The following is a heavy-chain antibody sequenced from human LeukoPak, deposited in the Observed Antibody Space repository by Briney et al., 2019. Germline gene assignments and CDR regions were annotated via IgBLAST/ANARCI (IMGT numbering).Heavy chain of an antibody. CDR1: GFTFSNAW. J-gene: IGHJ4*02. D-gene: IGHD5-12*01. Sequence: PGGSLRLSCAASGFTFSNAWMSWVRQAPGKGLEWVGRIKSKTDGGTTDYAAPVKGRFTISRDDSKNKLYLQMNSLKTEDTAVYYCTTGGGYSGYDLFDYWGQGTLVTVSS. CDR3: TTGGGYSGYDLFDY. CDR2: IKSKTDGGTT. V-gene: IGHV3-15*01.